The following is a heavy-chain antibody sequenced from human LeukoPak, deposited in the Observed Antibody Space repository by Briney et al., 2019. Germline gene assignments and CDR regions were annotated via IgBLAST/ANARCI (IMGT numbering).Heavy chain of an antibody. J-gene: IGHJ4*02. V-gene: IGHV1-69*13. CDR3: ARGRWRLVRYYFDY. CDR1: GGTFSSYA. CDR2: IIPIFGTA. Sequence: ASVKVSCKASGGTFSSYAISWVRQAPGQGLEWMGGIIPIFGTANYAQKFQGRVTITADESTSTAYMELSSLRSEDTAVYYCARGRWRLVRYYFDYWGQGTLVTVSS. D-gene: IGHD3-10*01.